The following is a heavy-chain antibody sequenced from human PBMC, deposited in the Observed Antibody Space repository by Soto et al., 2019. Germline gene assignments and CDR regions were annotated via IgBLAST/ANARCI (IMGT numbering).Heavy chain of an antibody. J-gene: IGHJ3*02. Sequence: LSLTCAASGFTVSSNYMSWVRQAPGKGLEWVSVIYSGGSTYYADSVKGRFTISRDNSKNTLYLQMNSLRAEDTAVYYCARSQYDYIWGSYRYGAFDIWGQGTMVTVSS. CDR3: ARSQYDYIWGSYRYGAFDI. CDR2: IYSGGST. CDR1: GFTVSSNY. V-gene: IGHV3-66*01. D-gene: IGHD3-16*02.